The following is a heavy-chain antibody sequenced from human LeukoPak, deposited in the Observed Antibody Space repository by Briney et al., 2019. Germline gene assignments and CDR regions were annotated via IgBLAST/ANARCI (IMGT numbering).Heavy chain of an antibody. Sequence: SETLSLTCTVSGGSVSSGSYYWNWIRQPPGTGLEWIGYISFRGRTNYSPSLKSRVTISVDTSKTQSSLKLSSVTAADTAVYYCARGISTTWNNYYYGLDVWGQGTTVTVSS. CDR3: ARGISTTWNNYYYGLDV. CDR1: GGSVSSGSYY. CDR2: ISFRGRT. V-gene: IGHV4-61*01. D-gene: IGHD2-2*01. J-gene: IGHJ6*02.